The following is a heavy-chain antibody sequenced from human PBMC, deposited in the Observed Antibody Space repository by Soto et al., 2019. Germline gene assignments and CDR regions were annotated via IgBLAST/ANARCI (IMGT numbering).Heavy chain of an antibody. D-gene: IGHD3-3*01. CDR2: INPSGGST. V-gene: IGHV1-46*01. J-gene: IGHJ5*02. CDR1: GYTFTSYY. CDR3: ARDLRKGITIFGVVPWFDP. Sequence: ASVKVSCKASGYTFTSYYMHWVRQAPGQGLEWMGIINPSGGSTSYAQKFQGRVAMTRDTSTSTVYMELSSLRSEDTAVYYCARDLRKGITIFGVVPWFDPWGHGTLVTVSS.